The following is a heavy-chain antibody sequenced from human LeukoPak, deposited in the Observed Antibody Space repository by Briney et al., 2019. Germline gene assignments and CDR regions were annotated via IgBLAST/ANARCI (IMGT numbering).Heavy chain of an antibody. Sequence: GGSLRLSCAASGFTFSSYAMHWVRQAPGKGLEWVAVISYDGSNKYYADSVKGRFTISRDNSKNTLYLQMNSLRAEDTAVYYCARDLSGDTVVVPAAICLDYWGQGTLVTVSS. CDR1: GFTFSSYA. J-gene: IGHJ4*02. CDR2: ISYDGSNK. CDR3: ARDLSGDTVVVPAAICLDY. V-gene: IGHV3-30-3*01. D-gene: IGHD2-2*01.